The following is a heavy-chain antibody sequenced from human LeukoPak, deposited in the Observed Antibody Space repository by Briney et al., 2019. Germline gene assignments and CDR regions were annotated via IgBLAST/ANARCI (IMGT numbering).Heavy chain of an antibody. V-gene: IGHV1-18*01. J-gene: IGHJ4*02. Sequence: ASVKVSCKASGGTFSSYAISWVRQAPGQGLEWMGWISAYNGNTNYAQKLQGRVTMTTDTSTSTAYMELRSLRSDDTAVYYCARDPEMATILMDYWGQGTLVTVSS. D-gene: IGHD5-24*01. CDR1: GGTFSSYA. CDR2: ISAYNGNT. CDR3: ARDPEMATILMDY.